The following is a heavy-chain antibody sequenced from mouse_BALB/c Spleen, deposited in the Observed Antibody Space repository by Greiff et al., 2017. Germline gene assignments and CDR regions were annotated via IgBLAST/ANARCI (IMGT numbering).Heavy chain of an antibody. Sequence: QVHVKQSGPGLVQPSQSLSITCTVSGFSLTSYGVHWVRQSPGKGLEWLGVIWSGGSTDYNAAFISRLSISKDNSKSQVFFKMNSLQANDTAIYYCARRRPYRYDEGAMDYWGQGTSVTVSS. D-gene: IGHD2-14*01. CDR1: GFSLTSYG. CDR2: IWSGGST. J-gene: IGHJ4*01. V-gene: IGHV2-2*02. CDR3: ARRRPYRYDEGAMDY.